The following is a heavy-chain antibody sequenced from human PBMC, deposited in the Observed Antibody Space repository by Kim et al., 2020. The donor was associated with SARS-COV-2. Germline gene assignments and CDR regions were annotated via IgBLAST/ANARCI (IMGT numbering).Heavy chain of an antibody. CDR1: GFTVSSNY. CDR2: IYSGGST. J-gene: IGHJ3*02. V-gene: IGHV3-53*04. CDR3: ARGLNGSDYYSHPDAFDI. D-gene: IGHD3-22*01. Sequence: GGSLRLSCAASGFTVSSNYMSWVRQAPGKGLEWVSVIYSGGSTYYADSVKSRFTISSNNSNNTPYFQLISLRAEDTAAYYCARGLNGSDYYSHPDAFDI.